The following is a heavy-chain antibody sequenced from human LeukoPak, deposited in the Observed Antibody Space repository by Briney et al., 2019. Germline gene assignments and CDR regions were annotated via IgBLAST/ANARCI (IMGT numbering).Heavy chain of an antibody. CDR1: GYTFTDYY. CDR2: INPDTGGT. D-gene: IGHD3-10*01. CDR3: AREHLFSGSENYVLHNWFDP. Sequence: GASVKVSCKASGYTFTDYYMHWVRQAPGQGLEWMGRINPDTGGTNSARRFQGKVTMTRDTSIRTAYMELGSLRSDDTAVYYCAREHLFSGSENYVLHNWFDPWGQGTLVTVSS. V-gene: IGHV1-2*02. J-gene: IGHJ5*02.